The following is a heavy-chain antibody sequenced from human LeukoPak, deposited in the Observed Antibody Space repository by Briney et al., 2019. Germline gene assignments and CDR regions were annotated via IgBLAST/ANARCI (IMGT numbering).Heavy chain of an antibody. CDR1: GVSISPYY. Sequence: PSETLSLTRTVSGVSISPYYWSWIRQPPGKGLEWIGYIYYSGSTTYNPSLKSPVTISVDTSRNQFSLKLSSVTAADTAVYYCARGAGAFDYWGHGTLVTVSS. CDR2: IYYSGST. D-gene: IGHD6-19*01. CDR3: ARGAGAFDY. V-gene: IGHV4-59*01. J-gene: IGHJ4*01.